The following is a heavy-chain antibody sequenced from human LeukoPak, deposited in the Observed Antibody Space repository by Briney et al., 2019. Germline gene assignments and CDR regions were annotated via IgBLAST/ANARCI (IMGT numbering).Heavy chain of an antibody. CDR3: ARITGIEAAGDY. D-gene: IGHD6-13*01. J-gene: IGHJ4*02. V-gene: IGHV3-7*04. CDR2: IKHDGSEK. CDR1: GFTLSTYW. Sequence: PGGSLRLSCVASGFTLSTYWMSWVRQAPGKXLEWVANIKHDGSEKYYVDSVKGRFTISRDNAKNSLYLEMNSLRAEDTAVYYCARITGIEAAGDYWGQGTLVTVSS.